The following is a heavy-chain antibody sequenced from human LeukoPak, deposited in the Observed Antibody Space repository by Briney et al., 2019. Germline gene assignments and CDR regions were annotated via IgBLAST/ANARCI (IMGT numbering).Heavy chain of an antibody. Sequence: GGSLRLSCAASGFTFNSYAMSWVRQAPGKGLEWVSAISGSGGSTYYADSVKGRFTISRDNSRNTLYLQMNSLRAEDTAVYYCARDHGRYCSGGSCYFGGFFEYWGQGTLGTVSS. D-gene: IGHD2-15*01. CDR3: ARDHGRYCSGGSCYFGGFFEY. CDR2: ISGSGGST. V-gene: IGHV3-23*01. J-gene: IGHJ4*02. CDR1: GFTFNSYA.